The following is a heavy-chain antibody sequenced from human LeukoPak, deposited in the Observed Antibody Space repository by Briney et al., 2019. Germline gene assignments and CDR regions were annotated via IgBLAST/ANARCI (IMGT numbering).Heavy chain of an antibody. D-gene: IGHD5-24*01. J-gene: IGHJ4*02. V-gene: IGHV4-38-2*02. CDR2: IHHSGST. CDR3: ARRGMATISY. Sequence: SETLSLTCTVSGYFISSGYYWGWIRQPPGKGLQWIGSIHHSGSTYYNPSLKSRVTISVDTSKNQFSLKLSSVTAADTAVYYCARRGMATISYWGQGTLVTVSS. CDR1: GYFISSGYY.